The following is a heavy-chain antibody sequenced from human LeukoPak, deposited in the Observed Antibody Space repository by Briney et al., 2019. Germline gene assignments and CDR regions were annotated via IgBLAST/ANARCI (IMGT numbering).Heavy chain of an antibody. Sequence: ASVKVSCKASGYTFTSYDIYWVRQATGQGLEWMGWMNPSSDNTGSAQKFQGRVTMTRNTSISTAYMEPSSLRSEDTAVYYCARSGYTYGPGYHYSYMDVWGKGTTVTISS. D-gene: IGHD5-18*01. J-gene: IGHJ6*03. CDR3: ARSGYTYGPGYHYSYMDV. CDR1: GYTFTSYD. V-gene: IGHV1-8*01. CDR2: MNPSSDNT.